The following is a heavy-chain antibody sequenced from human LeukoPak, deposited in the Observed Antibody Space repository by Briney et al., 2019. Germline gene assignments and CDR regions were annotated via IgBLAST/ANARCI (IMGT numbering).Heavy chain of an antibody. CDR3: ATRRAYYDFWSGYSYYFDY. CDR1: GFTFSSYA. D-gene: IGHD3-3*01. Sequence: GGSLRLSCAASGFTFSSYAMSWVRQAPGKGLEWVSAISGSGGSTYYADSVKGRFTISRDNSKNTLNLQMNSLRAEDTAVYYCATRRAYYDFWSGYSYYFDYWGQGTLVTVSS. V-gene: IGHV3-23*01. CDR2: ISGSGGST. J-gene: IGHJ4*02.